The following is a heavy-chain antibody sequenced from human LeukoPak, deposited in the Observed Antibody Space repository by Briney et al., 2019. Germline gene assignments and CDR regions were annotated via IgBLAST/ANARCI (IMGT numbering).Heavy chain of an antibody. D-gene: IGHD3-10*01. CDR1: GYTFTSYD. V-gene: IGHV1-69*06. J-gene: IGHJ3*02. CDR2: IIPIFGTA. Sequence: SVKVSCKASGYTFTSYDISWVRQAPGQGLEWMGGIIPIFGTANYAQKFQGRVTITADKSTSTAYMELSSLRSEDTAVYYCARGYGSGSYLYDAFDIWGQGTMVTVSS. CDR3: ARGYGSGSYLYDAFDI.